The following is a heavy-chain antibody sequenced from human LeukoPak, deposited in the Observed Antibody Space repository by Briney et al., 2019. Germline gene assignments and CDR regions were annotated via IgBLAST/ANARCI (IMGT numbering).Heavy chain of an antibody. V-gene: IGHV1-46*03. Sequence: ASVTVSCKASGYTFTSYYMHWVRHAPGQGLEWRGIINPSVGSTSYTQKYQGSDTITRDTSTTTVYMELSRLRSEDTAVYFCARTRYYGDYGFEMDVWGKGTTVTVSS. CDR2: INPSVGST. D-gene: IGHD4-17*01. CDR1: GYTFTSYY. CDR3: ARTRYYGDYGFEMDV. J-gene: IGHJ6*04.